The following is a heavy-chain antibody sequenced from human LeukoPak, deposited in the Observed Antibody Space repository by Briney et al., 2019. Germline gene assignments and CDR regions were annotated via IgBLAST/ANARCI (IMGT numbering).Heavy chain of an antibody. CDR3: ARFSPRAMGNYLDF. J-gene: IGHJ4*02. V-gene: IGHV4-39*07. CDR2: GDYSGGT. D-gene: IGHD7-27*01. Sequence: TPSETLSLTCTVSGDSFSSVKDSWAWIRQPPGKGLEWIASGDYSGGTYYNPSLESRATISADMSKNQFSLKLSSVTAADTAVYYCARFSPRAMGNYLDFWGQGTLVTVSS. CDR1: GDSFSSVKDS.